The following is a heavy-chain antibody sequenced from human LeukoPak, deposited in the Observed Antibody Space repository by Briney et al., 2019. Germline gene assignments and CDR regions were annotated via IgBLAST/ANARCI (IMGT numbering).Heavy chain of an antibody. J-gene: IGHJ4*02. Sequence: SVKVSCKASGGTFSSYAISWVRQAPGQRLEWMGGIIPIFGTANYAQKFQGRVTITADESTSTAYMELSSLRSEDTAVYYCARSNIAARLLYYYFDYWGQGTLVTVSS. V-gene: IGHV1-69*13. D-gene: IGHD6-6*01. CDR1: GGTFSSYA. CDR2: IIPIFGTA. CDR3: ARSNIAARLLYYYFDY.